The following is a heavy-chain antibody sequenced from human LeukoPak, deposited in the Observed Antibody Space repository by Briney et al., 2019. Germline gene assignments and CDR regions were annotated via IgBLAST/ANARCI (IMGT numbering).Heavy chain of an antibody. D-gene: IGHD4-17*01. CDR2: IKTKTEGGTT. CDR3: STEPDYGDYVRHY. CDR1: GLTFSKVW. J-gene: IGHJ4*02. Sequence: GGSLRLSCAASGLTFSKVWMSWVRQAPGKGLEWVGHIKTKTEGGTTDYAASVKGRFTISRDDSRNTLYLQMNSLKTEDTAVYYCSTEPDYGDYVRHYWGQGTLVTVSS. V-gene: IGHV3-15*01.